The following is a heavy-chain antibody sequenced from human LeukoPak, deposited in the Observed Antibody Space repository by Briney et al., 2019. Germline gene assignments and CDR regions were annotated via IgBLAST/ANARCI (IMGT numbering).Heavy chain of an antibody. Sequence: GRSLRLSCAASGFTFSSYAMHWVRQAPDKGLEWVAAISYDGSNKYYADSVKGRFTISRDNSKNTLYLQMNSLRAEDTAVYYCAREAGRYYDFWSGYPSHFDYWGQGTLVTVSS. J-gene: IGHJ4*02. V-gene: IGHV3-30*01. CDR2: ISYDGSNK. CDR3: AREAGRYYDFWSGYPSHFDY. CDR1: GFTFSSYA. D-gene: IGHD3-3*01.